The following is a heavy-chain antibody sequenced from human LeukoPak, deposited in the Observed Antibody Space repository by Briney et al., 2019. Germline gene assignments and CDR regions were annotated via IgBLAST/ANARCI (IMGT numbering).Heavy chain of an antibody. J-gene: IGHJ4*02. Sequence: GGSLRLSCAASGFTFSSYSMNWVRQAPGKGLEWVSSISGSSSNIYYADSVKGRFTISRDNAKNSLYLQMNSLRAEDTAVYYCARPPGYCTSGSCFPDYWGQGTLVTVSS. CDR1: GFTFSSYS. CDR2: ISGSSSNI. CDR3: ARPPGYCTSGSCFPDY. V-gene: IGHV3-21*01. D-gene: IGHD2-15*01.